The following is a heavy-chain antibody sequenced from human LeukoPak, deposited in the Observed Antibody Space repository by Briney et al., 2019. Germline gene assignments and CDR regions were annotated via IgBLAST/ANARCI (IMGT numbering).Heavy chain of an antibody. CDR3: AKDRIDRSGYYYGLFDY. D-gene: IGHD3-22*01. CDR2: ISSSSSYI. CDR1: GFTFSSYS. J-gene: IGHJ4*02. V-gene: IGHV3-21*01. Sequence: GGSLRLSCVASGFTFSSYSMNWVRQAPGKGLEWVSSISSSSSYIYYADSVKGRFTISRDNAKNSLYLQMNSLRAEDTAVYYCAKDRIDRSGYYYGLFDYWGQGTLVTVSS.